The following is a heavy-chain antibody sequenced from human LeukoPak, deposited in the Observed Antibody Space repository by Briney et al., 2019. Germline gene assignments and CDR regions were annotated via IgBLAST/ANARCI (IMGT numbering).Heavy chain of an antibody. CDR2: INHSGRT. Sequence: SETLALTCAVYGGSVSGFYWRWIRQPPGKGLEGIGEINHSGRTNYNPSLKRRVTISVDTSRNQFSLKLSSVTAADTAVYYCAGGGYIAAAGTSSEYYYYGMDVWGKGTTVTVSS. D-gene: IGHD6-13*01. J-gene: IGHJ6*04. V-gene: IGHV4-34*01. CDR3: AGGGYIAAAGTSSEYYYYGMDV. CDR1: GGSVSGFY.